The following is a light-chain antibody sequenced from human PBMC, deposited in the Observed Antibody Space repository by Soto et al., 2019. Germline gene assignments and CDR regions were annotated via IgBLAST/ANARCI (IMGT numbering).Light chain of an antibody. CDR2: EVS. CDR1: SSDVGGYRY. J-gene: IGLJ1*01. V-gene: IGLV2-14*01. CDR3: SSYRNGITYV. Sequence: QSALTQPASVSGSPGQSITISCTGTSSDVGGYRYVSWYQQHPGKAPKLMIYEVSNRPSGVSNRFSGSKSGNTASLTISGLQAEYEADYYCSSYRNGITYVFGTGTKVTVL.